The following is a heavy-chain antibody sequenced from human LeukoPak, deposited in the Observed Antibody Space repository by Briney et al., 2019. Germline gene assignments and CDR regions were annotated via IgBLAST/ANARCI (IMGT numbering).Heavy chain of an antibody. J-gene: IGHJ4*02. V-gene: IGHV1-2*06. CDR3: ARVLAYCGGDCYLDY. CDR1: GYTFTSYD. CDR2: IHPNSGGT. D-gene: IGHD2-21*02. Sequence: GASVKVSCKASGYTFTSYDINWVRQAPGQGLEWMGRIHPNSGGTSYAQKFQGRVTMTSDTSINTAYMELSRLRSDDTAVYYCARVLAYCGGDCYLDYWGQGTLVTVSS.